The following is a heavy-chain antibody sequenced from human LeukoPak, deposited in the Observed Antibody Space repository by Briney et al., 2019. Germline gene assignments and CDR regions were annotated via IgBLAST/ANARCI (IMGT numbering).Heavy chain of an antibody. CDR3: ASGGGYDSSGYYPLPFDY. D-gene: IGHD3-22*01. CDR1: GGSISSGSYY. CDR2: IYTSGST. J-gene: IGHJ4*02. V-gene: IGHV4-61*02. Sequence: PSQTLSLTCTVSGGSISSGSYYRSWIRQPAGKGLEWIGRIYTSGSTNYNPSLKSRVTISVDTSKNQFSLKLSSVTAADTAVYYCASGGGYDSSGYYPLPFDYWGQGTLVTVSS.